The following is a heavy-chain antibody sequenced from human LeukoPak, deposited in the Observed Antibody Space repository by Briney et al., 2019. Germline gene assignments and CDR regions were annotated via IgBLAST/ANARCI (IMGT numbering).Heavy chain of an antibody. J-gene: IGHJ3*02. D-gene: IGHD3-10*01. V-gene: IGHV1-2*02. CDR1: GYTFTGYY. CDR2: INPNSGGT. Sequence: ASVKVSCKASGYTFTGYYMRWVRQAPGQGLEWMGWINPNSGGTNYAQKFQGRVTMTRDTSISTAYMELSRLRSDDTAVYYCARELTSGSDAFDIWGQGTMVTVSS. CDR3: ARELTSGSDAFDI.